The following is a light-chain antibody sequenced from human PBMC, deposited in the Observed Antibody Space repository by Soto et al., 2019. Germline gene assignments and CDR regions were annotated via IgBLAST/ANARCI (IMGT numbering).Light chain of an antibody. V-gene: IGKV1-39*01. CDR2: GSS. CDR3: QQTYDSPWA. J-gene: IGKJ1*01. Sequence: DIQMTQSPASVSASVGDRVTITCRASQGIRSFLNWYQQKPGKDPKLLISGSSSLESGVPSRFSGRGSGTDFTLTISRLQPDDFATYYCQQTYDSPWAFGPGTKV. CDR1: QGIRSF.